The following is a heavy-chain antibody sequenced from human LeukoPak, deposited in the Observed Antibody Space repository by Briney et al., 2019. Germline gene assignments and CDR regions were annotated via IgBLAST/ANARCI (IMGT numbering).Heavy chain of an antibody. CDR3: ARTATRELKEGGTYYFDY. V-gene: IGHV4-34*01. CDR2: INHSGSP. D-gene: IGHD1-26*01. J-gene: IGHJ4*02. Sequence: PSETLSLTCAVYGGSFSGYYWSWLRQPPGKGLEWIGEINHSGSPNYNPSLKSRVTISVDTSKNQFSLKLSSVTAADTAVYYCARTATRELKEGGTYYFDYWGQGTLVTVSS. CDR1: GGSFSGYY.